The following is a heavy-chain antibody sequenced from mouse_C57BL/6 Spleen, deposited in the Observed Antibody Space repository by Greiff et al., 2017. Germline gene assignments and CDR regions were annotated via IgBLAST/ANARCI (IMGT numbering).Heavy chain of an antibody. V-gene: IGHV1-74*01. CDR1: GSTFTSYW. CDR3: APYGYASFAY. J-gene: IGHJ3*01. D-gene: IGHD2-2*01. CDR2: IHPSDSDT. Sequence: QVQLKQPAAELVKPGASVKVYCKASGSTFTSYWMHWVKQRPGQGLEWIGRIHPSDSDTNSNQKFKGKATLTVDKSSSTAYMQLSSLTSEDSAVYYCAPYGYASFAYWGQGTLVTVSA.